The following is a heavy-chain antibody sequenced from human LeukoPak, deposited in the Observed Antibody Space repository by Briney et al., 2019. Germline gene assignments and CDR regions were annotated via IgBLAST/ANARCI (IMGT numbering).Heavy chain of an antibody. CDR1: GFTLSSYW. Sequence: GGSLRLSCAVSGFTLSSYWMHWVRHAPGKGLVWVSRIHSDGSSTNYADSVKGRFTISRDNSKNTLYLQMNSLRAEDTATYYCVTYNWEYEADYWGQGTLVTVSS. CDR2: IHSDGSST. D-gene: IGHD1-20*01. CDR3: VTYNWEYEADY. V-gene: IGHV3-74*01. J-gene: IGHJ4*02.